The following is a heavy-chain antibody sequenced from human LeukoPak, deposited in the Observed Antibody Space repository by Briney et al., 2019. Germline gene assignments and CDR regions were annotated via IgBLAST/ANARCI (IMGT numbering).Heavy chain of an antibody. CDR1: GGTFSSYA. J-gene: IGHJ4*02. CDR3: ARGRRARFPGYSSSWYSRGPFDY. CDR2: IIPILGIA. V-gene: IGHV1-69*04. D-gene: IGHD6-13*01. Sequence: SVKVSCKASGGTFSSYAISWVRQAPGQGLEWMGRIIPILGIANYAQKFQGRVTITADKSTSTAYMELSSLRSEDTAVYYCARGRRARFPGYSSSWYSRGPFDYWGQGTLVTVSS.